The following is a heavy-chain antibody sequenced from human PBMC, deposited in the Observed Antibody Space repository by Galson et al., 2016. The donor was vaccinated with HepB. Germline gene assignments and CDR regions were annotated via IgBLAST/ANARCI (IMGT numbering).Heavy chain of an antibody. CDR3: TRTNYYDGNFDH. CDR2: INTDGSTT. CDR1: GFAFSDYW. V-gene: IGHV3-74*03. D-gene: IGHD3-22*01. Sequence: SLRLSCAASGFAFSDYWMHWVRQAPEKGLVWVSRINTDGSTTTYVDSVEGRFTISRDNAKNTLYLQMTSLRAEDTAVYYCTRTNYYDGNFDHWGQGSLVTVSS. J-gene: IGHJ4*02.